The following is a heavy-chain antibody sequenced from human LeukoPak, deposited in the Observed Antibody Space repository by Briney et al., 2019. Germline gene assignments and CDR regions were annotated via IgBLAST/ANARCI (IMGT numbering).Heavy chain of an antibody. Sequence: PGGSLRLSCAASGFTFSSYAMSWVRQAPGKGLEWVSAISGSGGSTYYADSVKGRFTISRDNSKNTLYLQMNSLRAEDTAVYYCARDMNNATVTTFDYWGQGTLVTVSS. CDR2: ISGSGGST. CDR1: GFTFSSYA. J-gene: IGHJ4*02. D-gene: IGHD4-17*01. CDR3: ARDMNNATVTTFDY. V-gene: IGHV3-23*01.